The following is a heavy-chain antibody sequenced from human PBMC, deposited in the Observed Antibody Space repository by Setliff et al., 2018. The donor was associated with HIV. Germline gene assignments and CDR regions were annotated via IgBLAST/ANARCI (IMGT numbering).Heavy chain of an antibody. CDR1: GGSISSSNYY. Sequence: NPSETLSLTCTVSGGSISSSNYYWGWIRQPPGKGLEWIGEINQSGISNFNPSLKSRVTMPIDTPKNQFSLKLSSVTAADTAVYFCARGGGFWSGQLDYWGQGTLVTVSS. CDR2: INQSGIS. CDR3: ARGGGFWSGQLDY. J-gene: IGHJ4*02. D-gene: IGHD3-3*01. V-gene: IGHV4-39*07.